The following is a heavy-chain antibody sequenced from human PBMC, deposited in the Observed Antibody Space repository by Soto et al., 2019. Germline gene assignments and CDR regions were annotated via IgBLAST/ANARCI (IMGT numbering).Heavy chain of an antibody. J-gene: IGHJ4*02. CDR3: TKEYIVGTTWGYFES. CDR1: GFIFSTYG. V-gene: IGHV3-30*18. CDR2: ISYDGSNE. Sequence: QVQLVQSGGGVVQPGRSLRLSCVASGFIFSTYGMHWVRQVPGKGLEWVAQISYDGSNEYYADSVKGRFTVSRDNAKNTLDLQMNGLKTEDTALYYCTKEYIVGTTWGYFESWGQGALVIVSS. D-gene: IGHD1-1*01.